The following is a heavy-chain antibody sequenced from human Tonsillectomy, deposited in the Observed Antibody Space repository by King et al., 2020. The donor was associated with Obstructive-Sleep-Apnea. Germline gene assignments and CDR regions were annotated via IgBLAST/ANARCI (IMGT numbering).Heavy chain of an antibody. CDR1: GFTFSSFP. CDR2: ISNDGNVK. CDR3: ARDRRECTSTICYGHYYYDMDV. J-gene: IGHJ6*02. Sequence: VQLVESGGGVVQPGRSLRLSCAASGFTFSSFPMHWVRQAPGEGLEWVAVISNDGNVKYYLDTVKGRFTISRDNSGNTLCLQMNSLGTEDTAVYYCARDRRECTSTICYGHYYYDMDVWGQGTTVTVSS. D-gene: IGHD2-2*01. V-gene: IGHV3-30*04.